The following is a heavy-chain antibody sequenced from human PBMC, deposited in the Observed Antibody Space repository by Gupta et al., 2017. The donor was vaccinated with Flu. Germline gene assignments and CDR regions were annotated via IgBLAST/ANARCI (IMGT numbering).Heavy chain of an antibody. J-gene: IGHJ6*02. CDR3: ARDLVRGGMDV. V-gene: IGHV4-31*03. D-gene: IGHD3-10*01. Sequence: QLQLQESGPGLVQPSPPQSLTCTVPAGSISSGRYYWSWIRPHPGKGLEWIGYIYYSGSTYYNPSLKRRVTISVDTSKNQFSLKLSSVTAASTAVYYWARDLVRGGMDVWGQGTTVTVSS. CDR2: IYYSGST. CDR1: AGSISSGRYY.